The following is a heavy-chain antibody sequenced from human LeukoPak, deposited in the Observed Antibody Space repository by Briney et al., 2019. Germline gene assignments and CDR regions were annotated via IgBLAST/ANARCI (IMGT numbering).Heavy chain of an antibody. J-gene: IGHJ6*03. CDR3: ARTFYGAGSYYTPYYYYYMDV. V-gene: IGHV4-59*01. Sequence: PSETLSLTCTVSGCSISSYYWSWIRQPPGKGLEWIGYIYYSGSTNYNPSLKSRVTISVDTSKNQFSLKLSSVTAADTAVYYCARTFYGAGSYYTPYYYYYMDVWGKGTTVTISS. CDR1: GCSISSYY. D-gene: IGHD3-10*01. CDR2: IYYSGST.